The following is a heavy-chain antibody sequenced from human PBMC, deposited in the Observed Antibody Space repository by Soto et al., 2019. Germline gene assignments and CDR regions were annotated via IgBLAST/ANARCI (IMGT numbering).Heavy chain of an antibody. CDR2: ISAYNGNT. CDR3: ARDREQQLVLGWFDP. CDR1: GYTFTSYG. V-gene: IGHV1-18*04. J-gene: IGHJ5*02. D-gene: IGHD6-13*01. Sequence: ASVKVSCKASGYTFTSYGISWVRQAPGQGLEWMGWISAYNGNTNYAQKLQGRVTMTTDTSTSTAYMELRSLRSDDTAVYYCARDREQQLVLGWFDPWGQGTLVTISS.